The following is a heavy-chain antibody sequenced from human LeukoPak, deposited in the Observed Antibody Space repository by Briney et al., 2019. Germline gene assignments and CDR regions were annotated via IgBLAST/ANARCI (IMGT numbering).Heavy chain of an antibody. Sequence: ASVKVSCKTSGYIFTNYGVSWVRQAPGQGLEWMGWINVYNGHTIYAQEFQGRVTLTTDTSTSTAHMDPRSLRSDDTAVYYCVRDSDHAPDYWGQGTLVTVSS. D-gene: IGHD3-10*01. J-gene: IGHJ4*02. V-gene: IGHV1-18*01. CDR3: VRDSDHAPDY. CDR1: GYIFTNYG. CDR2: INVYNGHT.